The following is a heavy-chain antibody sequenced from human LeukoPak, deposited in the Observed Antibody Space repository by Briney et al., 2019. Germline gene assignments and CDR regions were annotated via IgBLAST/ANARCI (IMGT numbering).Heavy chain of an antibody. CDR1: GGTFSSYA. CDR2: IIPIFGTA. CDR3: ARGGGYCSSTSCPEFDY. V-gene: IGHV1-69*06. J-gene: IGHJ4*02. Sequence: GASVNVSCTASGGTFSSYAISWGRQAPGQGLKWMGGIIPIFGTANYAQKFQGRVTITADKSTSTAYMELSSLRSEETAVYYCARGGGYCSSTSCPEFDYWGQGTLVTVSS. D-gene: IGHD2-2*01.